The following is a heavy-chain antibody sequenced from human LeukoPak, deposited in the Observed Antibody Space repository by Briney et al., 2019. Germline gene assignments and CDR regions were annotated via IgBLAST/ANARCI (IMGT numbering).Heavy chain of an antibody. CDR2: IKQDGSEK. CDR1: GFTFSSYW. D-gene: IGHD2-21*02. V-gene: IGHV3-7*03. CDR3: ARAQTYGDSRLLLDY. Sequence: GGSLRLSCAASGFTFSSYWMSWVRQAPGKGLEWVANIKQDGSEKYYVDSVEGRFTISRDNAKNSQYLQMNSLRVEDTALYYCARAQTYGDSRLLLDYWGQGTLVTVSS. J-gene: IGHJ4*02.